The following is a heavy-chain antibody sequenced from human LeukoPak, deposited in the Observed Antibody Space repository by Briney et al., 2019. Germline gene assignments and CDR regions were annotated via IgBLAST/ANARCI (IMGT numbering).Heavy chain of an antibody. D-gene: IGHD2-15*01. Sequence: GGSLRLSCAASGFTFSSHCVHWVRQPPGKGLVWVSRINGEGSNTTYADSVKGRFTISRDNAKNTLYLQMNSLRAEDTAVYHCARSKSWYSTDGFDIWGQGTMVTVSS. CDR1: GFTFSSHC. J-gene: IGHJ3*02. CDR2: INGEGSNT. V-gene: IGHV3-74*03. CDR3: ARSKSWYSTDGFDI.